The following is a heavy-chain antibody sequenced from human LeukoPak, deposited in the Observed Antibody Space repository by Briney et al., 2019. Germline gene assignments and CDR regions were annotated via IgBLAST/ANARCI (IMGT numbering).Heavy chain of an antibody. V-gene: IGHV3-43*02. CDR2: IKGNGDTT. CDR3: AKDIGSGWSFDY. CDR1: GFTFHNYS. D-gene: IGHD6-19*01. J-gene: IGHJ4*02. Sequence: PGGSLRLSCAASGFTFHNYSMHWVRQDPGKGLEWVSLIKGNGDTTYNADSVKGRFTISRDNSKNSLYLQINSLRTEYTALYYCAKDIGSGWSFDYWGQGTLVTVSS.